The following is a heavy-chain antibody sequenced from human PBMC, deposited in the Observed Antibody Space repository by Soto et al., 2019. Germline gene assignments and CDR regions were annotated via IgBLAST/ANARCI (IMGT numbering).Heavy chain of an antibody. CDR2: IWYDGSNK. CDR1: GFTFRSYG. D-gene: IGHD3-10*01. Sequence: QVQLVESGGGVVQPGRSLRLSCTASGFTFRSYGMHWVRQAPGKGLEWVAVIWYDGSNKYYADSVKGRFTISRDNSKNTLYLQMNSLSAEDTAMYFCAKDGEVLGSLYYFDYWGQGTLVAVSS. J-gene: IGHJ4*02. CDR3: AKDGEVLGSLYYFDY. V-gene: IGHV3-33*06.